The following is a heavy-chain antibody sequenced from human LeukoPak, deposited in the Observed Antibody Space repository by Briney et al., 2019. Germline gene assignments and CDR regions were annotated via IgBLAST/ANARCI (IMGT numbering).Heavy chain of an antibody. CDR1: GFIFNTYS. D-gene: IGHD4-23*01. V-gene: IGHV3-48*04. J-gene: IGHJ4*02. CDR2: VSSSSRTI. Sequence: GGFLRLSCTASGFIFNTYSMNWVRQAPGKGLEWVSYVSSSSRTIYYADSVKGRFTISRDNAKNSLYLQMNSLRAEDTAVYYCARDLGLYDYGGNIDFWGQGTLVTVSS. CDR3: ARDLGLYDYGGNIDF.